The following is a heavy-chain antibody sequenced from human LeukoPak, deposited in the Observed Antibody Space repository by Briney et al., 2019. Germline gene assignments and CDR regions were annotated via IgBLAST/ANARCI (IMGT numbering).Heavy chain of an antibody. J-gene: IGHJ4*02. V-gene: IGHV4-34*01. CDR1: GGSFSGYY. CDR2: INHSGST. Sequence: KPSETLSLTCAVYGGSFSGYYWGWIRQPPGKGLEWIGGINHSGSTNYNPSLKSRVTISVDTSKNQFSLKLSSVTAADTAVYYCARGRGVVVPAALDPYYFDYWGQGTLVTVSS. CDR3: ARGRGVVVPAALDPYYFDY. D-gene: IGHD2-2*01.